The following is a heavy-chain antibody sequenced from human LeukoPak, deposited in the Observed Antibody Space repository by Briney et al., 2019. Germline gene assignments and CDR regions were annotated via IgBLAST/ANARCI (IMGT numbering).Heavy chain of an antibody. J-gene: IGHJ4*02. CDR3: AKDERMSGYDYEIRYFDY. CDR1: GFTFSSYG. CDR2: ISYDGSNK. V-gene: IGHV3-30*18. D-gene: IGHD5-12*01. Sequence: PGRSLRLSCAASGFTFSSYGMHWVRQAPGKGLEWVAVISYDGSNKYYADSVKGRFTISRDNSKNTLYLQMNSLRAEDTAVYYCAKDERMSGYDYEIRYFDYWGQGTLVTVSS.